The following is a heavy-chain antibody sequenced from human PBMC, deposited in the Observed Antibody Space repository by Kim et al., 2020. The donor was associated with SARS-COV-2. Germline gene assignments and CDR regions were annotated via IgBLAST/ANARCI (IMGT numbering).Heavy chain of an antibody. V-gene: IGHV3-23*01. CDR3: AKTSSTFKFPT. CDR1: GFTISGSA. J-gene: IGHJ4*02. CDR2: ISAGGGNT. Sequence: GGSLRLSCAASGFTISGSAMSWVRQAPGKGLEWVSFISAGGGNTYYADSVKGRFTISRDTSKNTLFLQMSSLRADDTAIYYCAKTSSTFKFPTWGQGTLVIVSS. D-gene: IGHD6-6*01.